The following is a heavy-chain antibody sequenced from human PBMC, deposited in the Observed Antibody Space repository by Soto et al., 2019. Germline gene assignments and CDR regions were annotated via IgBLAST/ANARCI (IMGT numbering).Heavy chain of an antibody. V-gene: IGHV3-23*01. CDR1: GFTFSSYA. CDR3: AKVSLVVVVAATFDY. Sequence: GGSLRLSSAASGFTFSSYAMSWVRQAPGKGLEWVSAISGSGGSTYYADSVKGRFTISRDNSKNTLYLQMNSLRAEDTAVYYCAKVSLVVVVAATFDYWGQGTLVTLSS. J-gene: IGHJ4*02. CDR2: ISGSGGST. D-gene: IGHD2-15*01.